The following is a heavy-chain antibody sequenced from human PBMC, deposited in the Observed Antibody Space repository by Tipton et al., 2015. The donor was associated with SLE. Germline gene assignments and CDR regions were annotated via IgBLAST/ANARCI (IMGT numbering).Heavy chain of an antibody. CDR3: ARSPPYCSGGTCYRRAYAYDF. CDR1: GGSISSYY. J-gene: IGHJ3*01. V-gene: IGHV4-59*01. D-gene: IGHD2-15*01. Sequence: TLSLTCTVSGGSISSYYWNWIRQPPGKGLEWIGYIFYSGNTNYNPSLNSRVTVSLDTSKNQFSLKLSSVTAADTAVYYCARSPPYCSGGTCYRRAYAYDFWGQGTMVTVSS. CDR2: IFYSGNT.